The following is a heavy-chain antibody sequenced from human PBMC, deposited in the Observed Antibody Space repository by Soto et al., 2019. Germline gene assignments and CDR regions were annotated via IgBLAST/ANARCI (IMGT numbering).Heavy chain of an antibody. Sequence: PSETPSLTCAVSGGSISSSNWWSWVRQPPGKGLEWIGEIYHSGSTNYNPSLKSRVTISVDKSKNQFPLKLSSVTAADTAVYYCASADSSGYYFDYFDYWGQGTLVTVSS. D-gene: IGHD3-22*01. V-gene: IGHV4-4*02. CDR2: IYHSGST. CDR1: GGSISSSNW. CDR3: ASADSSGYYFDYFDY. J-gene: IGHJ4*02.